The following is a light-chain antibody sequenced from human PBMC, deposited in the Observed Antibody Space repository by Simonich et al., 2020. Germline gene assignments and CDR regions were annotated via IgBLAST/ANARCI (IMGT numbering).Light chain of an antibody. CDR2: WAS. Sequence: DIVMTQSPDSLAVSLGERATINCKSSQSVLYSSNKKNYLAWYQQKQGQPPKLLIYWASTRESGVPDRFSGSGSGTYFTLTISSLQAEDVAVYYCQQYYSTPYTFGQGTKLEIK. CDR3: QQYYSTPYT. CDR1: QSVLYSSNKKNY. V-gene: IGKV4-1*01. J-gene: IGKJ2*01.